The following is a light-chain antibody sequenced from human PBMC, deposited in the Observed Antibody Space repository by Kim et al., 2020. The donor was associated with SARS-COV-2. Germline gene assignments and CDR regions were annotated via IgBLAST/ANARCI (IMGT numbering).Light chain of an antibody. V-gene: IGLV1-40*01. CDR3: QSYDSSLSGYV. J-gene: IGLJ1*01. Sequence: QRVTISCTGSNSNIGAGYDVHWYQQLPGTAPKLLIYGNSNRPSGVPDRFSGSRSGTSASLAITGLQAEDEADYYCQSYDSSLSGYVFGTGTKVTVL. CDR2: GNS. CDR1: NSNIGAGYD.